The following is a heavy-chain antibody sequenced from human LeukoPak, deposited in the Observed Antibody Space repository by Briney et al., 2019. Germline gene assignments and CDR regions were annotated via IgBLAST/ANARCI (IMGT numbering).Heavy chain of an antibody. V-gene: IGHV3-21*06. D-gene: IGHD3-22*01. CDR1: GFTSIAYA. Sequence: GGSLRLSCVGSGFTSIAYALTWVRQAPGKGLEWVSCIFSRSESILYADSVKGRFSISRDNAKNLLYLQMDSLRVEDTAVYYCARDFFHSSESRPFDYWGQGTLVTVSS. CDR2: IFSRSESI. CDR3: ARDFFHSSESRPFDY. J-gene: IGHJ4*02.